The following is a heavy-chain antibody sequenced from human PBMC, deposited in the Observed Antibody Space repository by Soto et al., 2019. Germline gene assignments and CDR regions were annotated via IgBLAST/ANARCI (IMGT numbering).Heavy chain of an antibody. V-gene: IGHV1-2*04. CDR2: INPNSGGT. CDR3: ARGSCSSTSSYRPYYYYGMDV. CDR1: GYTFTGYY. D-gene: IGHD2-2*01. J-gene: IGHJ6*02. Sequence: GASVKVSCKASGYTFTGYYMHWVRQAPGQGLEWMGWINPNSGGTNYAQKFQGWVTMTRDTSISTAYMELSRLRSDDTAVYYCARGSCSSTSSYRPYYYYGMDVWGQGTTVTVSS.